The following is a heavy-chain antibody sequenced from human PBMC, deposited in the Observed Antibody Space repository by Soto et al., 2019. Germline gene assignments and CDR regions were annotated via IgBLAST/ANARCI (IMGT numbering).Heavy chain of an antibody. D-gene: IGHD6-6*01. CDR1: GGSISSYY. CDR3: ARAVAARQYYYYYMDV. CDR2: IYYSGST. V-gene: IGHV4-59*01. J-gene: IGHJ6*03. Sequence: SETLSLTCTVSGGSISSYYWSWIRQPPGKGLEWIGYIYYSGSTNYSPSLKSRVTISVDTSKNQFSLKLSSVTAADTAVYYCARAVAARQYYYYYMDVWGKGTTVTVSS.